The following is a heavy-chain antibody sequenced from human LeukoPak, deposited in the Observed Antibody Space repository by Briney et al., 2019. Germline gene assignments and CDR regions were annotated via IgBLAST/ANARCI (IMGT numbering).Heavy chain of an antibody. CDR2: IYVGDSDV. CDR3: ARHGGRYSHSIDS. D-gene: IGHD1-26*01. Sequence: GESLKISCKGSGYSFTNSWIGWVRQMPGKGLEWMGIIYVGDSDVRYSPSFQGQVTISADKSISSAYLLWSSLKVSDTAMYYCARHGGRYSHSIDSWGQGTVVTVSS. V-gene: IGHV5-51*01. CDR1: GYSFTNSW. J-gene: IGHJ4*02.